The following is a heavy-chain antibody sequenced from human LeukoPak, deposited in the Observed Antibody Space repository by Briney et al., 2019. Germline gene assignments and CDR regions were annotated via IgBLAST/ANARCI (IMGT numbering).Heavy chain of an antibody. CDR3: ARVSDCSSTSCYTNFDY. CDR1: GGSISSYY. CDR2: IYTSGST. J-gene: IGHJ4*02. V-gene: IGHV4-4*07. Sequence: ASETLSLTCTVSGGSISSYYWSWIRQPAGKGLEWIGRIYTSGSTNYNPSLKSRVTMSVDTSKNQFSLKLSSVTAADTAVYYCARVSDCSSTSCYTNFDYWGQGTLVTVSS. D-gene: IGHD2-2*02.